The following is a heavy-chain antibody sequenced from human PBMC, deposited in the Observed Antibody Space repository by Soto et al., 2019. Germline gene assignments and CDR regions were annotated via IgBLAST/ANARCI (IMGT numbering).Heavy chain of an antibody. CDR3: ARYGSGWYIFLDY. D-gene: IGHD6-19*01. V-gene: IGHV4-34*01. Sequence: SATLSPICAFYCWSFIGYWWSWIRQLPWKGLEWIGEINHSGNTNYNPSLKSRVTISVDTSNNQISLKLSSVTAADTAGYDCARYGSGWYIFLDYWGQGTLVTVS. CDR1: CWSFIGYW. J-gene: IGHJ4*02. CDR2: INHSGNT.